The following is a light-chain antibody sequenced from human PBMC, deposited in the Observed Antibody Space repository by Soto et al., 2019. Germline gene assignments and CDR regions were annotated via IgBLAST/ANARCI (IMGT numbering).Light chain of an antibody. V-gene: IGLV1-44*01. J-gene: IGLJ2*01. CDR1: SSNIGSNS. CDR3: AAWDDSLDGLI. Sequence: QSVLTQPPSASGTPGQRVTISCSGSSSNIGSNSVSWYQQLPGTAPKLVMYTNVQRPSGVPDRFSGSKSGASASLAISGLQSEDEADYYCAAWDDSLDGLIFGGGTKVTVL. CDR2: TNV.